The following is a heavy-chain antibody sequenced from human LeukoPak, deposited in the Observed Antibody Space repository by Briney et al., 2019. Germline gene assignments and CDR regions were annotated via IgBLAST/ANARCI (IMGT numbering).Heavy chain of an antibody. CDR2: IYYSGST. D-gene: IGHD3-10*01. V-gene: IGHV4-31*03. J-gene: IGHJ3*02. CDR1: GGSISSGGYY. Sequence: SETLSLTCTVSGGSISSGGYYWSWIRQHPGKGLEWIGYIYYSGSTYYNPSLKSRVTISVDTSKNQFSLKLSSVTAADTAVYYCAGVHLHSYYYGSGPSSPYAFDIWGQGTMVTVSS. CDR3: AGVHLHSYYYGSGPSSPYAFDI.